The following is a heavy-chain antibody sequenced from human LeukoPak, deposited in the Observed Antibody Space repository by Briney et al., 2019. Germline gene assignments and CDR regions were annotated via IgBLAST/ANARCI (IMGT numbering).Heavy chain of an antibody. Sequence: PGGSLRLSCAASGFTFSIYAMSWVRQAPGKGLEWVSAISGSGGTAYYADSVKSRFTISRDNSKNTLYLQMNSLRAEDTAVYYCAKKGYYDGSGYYMYYFDHWGQGALVTVSS. CDR1: GFTFSIYA. CDR3: AKKGYYDGSGYYMYYFDH. J-gene: IGHJ4*02. CDR2: ISGSGGTA. D-gene: IGHD3-22*01. V-gene: IGHV3-23*01.